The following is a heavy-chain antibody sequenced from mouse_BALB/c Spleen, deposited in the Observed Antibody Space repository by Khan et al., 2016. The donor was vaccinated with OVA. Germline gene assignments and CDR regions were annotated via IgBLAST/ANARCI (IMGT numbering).Heavy chain of an antibody. J-gene: IGHJ3*01. CDR1: GYTFTSYV. V-gene: IGHV1S136*01. CDR3: APVGSYYVSLVY. CDR2: IYPFNDAT. Sequence: VRLQQSGPEVVKPGASVKMSCKASGYTFTSYVMHWVKQKPGQGLEWIGYIYPFNDATKFNEKFNGKATLTSDKSSSTAYMELSSLTSEDSAVDYFAPVGSYYVSLVYWGQGTLVTVSA. D-gene: IGHD1-1*01.